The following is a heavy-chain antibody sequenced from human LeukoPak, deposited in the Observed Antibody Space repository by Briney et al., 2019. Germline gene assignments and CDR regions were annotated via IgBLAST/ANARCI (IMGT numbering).Heavy chain of an antibody. Sequence: GRSLRLSCAASGFSFSNYAMSWVRQAPGKGLDWVSTISGSGGTTYYADSVKGRFTISRDKSKNTLSLQLNTLRAEDTAIYYCAKSGAGYYYFDSWGQGTLVTVSS. D-gene: IGHD3-9*01. CDR2: ISGSGGTT. CDR3: AKSGAGYYYFDS. J-gene: IGHJ4*02. V-gene: IGHV3-23*01. CDR1: GFSFSNYA.